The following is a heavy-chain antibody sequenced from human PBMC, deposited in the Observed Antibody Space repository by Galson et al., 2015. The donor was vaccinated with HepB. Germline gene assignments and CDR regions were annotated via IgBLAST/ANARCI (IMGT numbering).Heavy chain of an antibody. D-gene: IGHD3-22*01. V-gene: IGHV3-30-3*01. CDR2: ISYDGSNK. CDR3: ARDSEGDSSGYYGYFDL. J-gene: IGHJ2*01. Sequence: SLRLSCAASGFTFSSYAMHWVRQAPGKGLEWVAVISYDGSNKYYADSVKGRFTISRDNSKNTLYLQMNSLRAEDTAVYYCARDSEGDSSGYYGYFDLWGRGTLVTVSS. CDR1: GFTFSSYA.